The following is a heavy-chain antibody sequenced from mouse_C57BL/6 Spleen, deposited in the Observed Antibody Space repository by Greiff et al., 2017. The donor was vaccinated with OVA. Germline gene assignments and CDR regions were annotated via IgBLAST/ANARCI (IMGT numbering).Heavy chain of an antibody. CDR1: GFTFSDYG. CDR2: ISSGSSTI. CDR3: ARGEKSYAMDY. J-gene: IGHJ4*01. V-gene: IGHV5-17*01. Sequence: EVKLMESGGGLVKPGGSLKLSCAASGFTFSDYGMHWVRQAPEKGLEWVAYISSGSSTIYYADTVKGRFTISRDNAKNTLFLQMTSLRSEDTAMYYCARGEKSYAMDYWGQGTSVTVSS.